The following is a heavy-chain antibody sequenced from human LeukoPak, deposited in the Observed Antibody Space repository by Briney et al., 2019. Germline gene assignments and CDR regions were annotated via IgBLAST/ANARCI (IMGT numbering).Heavy chain of an antibody. V-gene: IGHV1-18*01. D-gene: IGHD2-2*01. Sequence: ASVKVSCKASGYTFTSYGISWVRQAPGQGLEWMGWISAYNGNTNYAQKLQGRVTMTTDTSTSTAYMELRSLRSDDTAVYYCAREPTAMVSLNWFYPWGQGTLVTVSS. J-gene: IGHJ5*02. CDR2: ISAYNGNT. CDR1: GYTFTSYG. CDR3: AREPTAMVSLNWFYP.